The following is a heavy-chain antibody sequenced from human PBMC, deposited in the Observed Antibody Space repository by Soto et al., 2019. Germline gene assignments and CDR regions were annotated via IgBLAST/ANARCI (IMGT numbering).Heavy chain of an antibody. CDR2: ISPKSGAT. J-gene: IGHJ4*02. V-gene: IGHV1-2*02. D-gene: IGHD3-9*01. Sequence: SVKVSCKASGYTFIDYYMHWVRQAPGQGFEWLGRISPKSGATNYAQKFQGRVTMTWDTSLNTAYMELSSLISEGTAVYYCARPPGYISDWYYFDLWGQGTLVTVSS. CDR3: ARPPGYISDWYYFDL. CDR1: GYTFIDYY.